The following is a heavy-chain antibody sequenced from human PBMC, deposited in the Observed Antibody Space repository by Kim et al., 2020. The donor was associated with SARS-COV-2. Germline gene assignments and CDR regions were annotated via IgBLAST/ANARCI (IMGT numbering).Heavy chain of an antibody. Sequence: SETLSLTCTVSGGSISSVRYYWAWIRQPPGKGLEWIANIYSDGGTYYNPSLKSRITISVDTSKNQVSLKLTSVAAADAAVYYCARYNYYDNGGALDYWGQGARVPVSS. D-gene: IGHD3-22*01. CDR3: ARYNYYDNGGALDY. CDR1: GGSISSVRYY. CDR2: IYSDGGT. V-gene: IGHV4-39*01. J-gene: IGHJ4*02.